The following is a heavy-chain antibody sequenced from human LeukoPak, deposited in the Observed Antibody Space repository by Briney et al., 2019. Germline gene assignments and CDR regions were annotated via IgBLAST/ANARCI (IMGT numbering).Heavy chain of an antibody. D-gene: IGHD3-22*01. CDR2: INHSGST. Sequence: SETLSLTCAVYGGSFSGYYWSWLRQPPGKGLEWIGEINHSGSTNYNPSLKSRVTISVDTSKNQFSLKLSSVTAADTAVYYCATPDPYYDSSGYGLWGQGTLVTVSS. CDR1: GGSFSGYY. J-gene: IGHJ4*02. CDR3: ATPDPYYDSSGYGL. V-gene: IGHV4-34*01.